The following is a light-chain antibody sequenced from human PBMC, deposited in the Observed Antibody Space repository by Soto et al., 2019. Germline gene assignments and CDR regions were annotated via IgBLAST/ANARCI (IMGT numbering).Light chain of an antibody. CDR1: QSVSSSY. J-gene: IGKJ5*01. V-gene: IGKV3-20*01. Sequence: EIVMTQSPANLSVSPGERATLSCRASQSVSSSYLAWYQQKPGQAPRLLIYGASSRAAGIPDRFSGSGSGTDFTLTISRLEPEDFAVYYCQQYDSSPITFGQGTRLEIK. CDR2: GAS. CDR3: QQYDSSPIT.